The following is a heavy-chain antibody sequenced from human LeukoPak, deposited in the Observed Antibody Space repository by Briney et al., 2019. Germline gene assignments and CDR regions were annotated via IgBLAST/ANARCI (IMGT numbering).Heavy chain of an antibody. D-gene: IGHD1-26*01. CDR2: MYSSGTT. J-gene: IGHJ4*02. V-gene: IGHV4-39*07. CDR3: ARGGSYTMVKNY. Sequence: SETLSLPCSVSGGSISSSNYYWGWIRQPPGKGLEWIGSMYSSGTTYYNPSLKSRVTISLDSSKNQFSLTLTSVTAADTAVYYCARGGSYTMVKNYWGQGTLVTVSS. CDR1: GGSISSSNYY.